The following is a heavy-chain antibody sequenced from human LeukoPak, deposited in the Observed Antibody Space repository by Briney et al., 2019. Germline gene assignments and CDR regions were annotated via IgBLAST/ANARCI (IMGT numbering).Heavy chain of an antibody. CDR2: IYTSGST. CDR1: GGSISSGSYY. D-gene: IGHD6-19*01. Sequence: TLSLTCTVSGGSISSGSYYWSWIRQPAGKGLEWIGRIYTSGSTNYNPSLKSRVTISVDTSKNQFSLKLSSVTAADTAVYYCARDGSSCWYSDYWGQGTLVTVSS. J-gene: IGHJ4*02. V-gene: IGHV4-61*02. CDR3: ARDGSSCWYSDY.